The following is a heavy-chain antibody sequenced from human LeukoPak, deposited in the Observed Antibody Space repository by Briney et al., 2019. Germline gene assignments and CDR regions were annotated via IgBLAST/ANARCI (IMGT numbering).Heavy chain of an antibody. CDR3: ARDPYDSSGYYSGFDY. Sequence: GGSLRLSCAASGFTFSSYEMNWVRQAPGKGLEWVSYISSSGSTIYYADSVKGRFTISRDNAKNSLYLQMNSLRAEDTAVYYCARDPYDSSGYYSGFDYWGQGTLVTVSS. CDR2: ISSSGSTI. CDR1: GFTFSSYE. V-gene: IGHV3-48*03. J-gene: IGHJ4*02. D-gene: IGHD3-22*01.